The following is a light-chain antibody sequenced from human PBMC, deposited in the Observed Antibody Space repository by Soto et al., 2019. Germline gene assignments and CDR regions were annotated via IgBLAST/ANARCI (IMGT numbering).Light chain of an antibody. CDR1: SSDVGRYNY. CDR2: EVS. V-gene: IGLV2-14*01. J-gene: IGLJ3*02. CDR3: TSYTSSTTWV. Sequence: QSALTQPASVSGSPGQSITISCTGTSSDVGRYNYVSWYQQHPGTAPKLMIYEVSNRPSGVSNRFSASKSGNTASLTISGLQAEDAAYYYCTSYTSSTTWVFGGGTKLTVL.